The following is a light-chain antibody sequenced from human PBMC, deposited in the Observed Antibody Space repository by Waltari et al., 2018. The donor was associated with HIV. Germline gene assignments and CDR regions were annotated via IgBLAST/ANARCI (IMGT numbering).Light chain of an antibody. V-gene: IGLV1-51*01. CDR1: TSNIGKTL. Sequence: QSILTQPPSVSAAPGEQVTISCSGSTSNIGKTLISWYQQVPGRAPQLVIYDDIKRTAAAPARFSASKSGTSATLGITGLQTGDEANYYCGTWDSTLSVVVFGGGTKVTVL. CDR3: GTWDSTLSVVV. CDR2: DDI. J-gene: IGLJ2*01.